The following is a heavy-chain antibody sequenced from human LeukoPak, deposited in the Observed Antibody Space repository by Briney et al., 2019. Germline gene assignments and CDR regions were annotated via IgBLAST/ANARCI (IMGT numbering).Heavy chain of an antibody. CDR1: GGSISSSSYY. CDR2: IYYSGST. V-gene: IGHV4-39*07. Sequence: PSETLSLTCTVSGGSISSSSYYWGWIRQPPGKGLEWIGSIYYSGSTYYNPSLKSRVTISVDTSKNQFSLKLSSVTAADTAVYYCAREEYMTLDYWGQGTLVTVSS. J-gene: IGHJ4*02. D-gene: IGHD2/OR15-2a*01. CDR3: AREEYMTLDY.